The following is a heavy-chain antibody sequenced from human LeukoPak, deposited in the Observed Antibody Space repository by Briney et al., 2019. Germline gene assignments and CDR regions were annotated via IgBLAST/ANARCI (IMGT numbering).Heavy chain of an antibody. J-gene: IGHJ4*02. Sequence: ASVKVSFKVSGYTLTELSMHWVRQAPGKGLEWMGGFDPEDGETIYAQKFQGRVTMTEDTPTDTAYMELSSLRSEDTAVYYCATAIVATIWSLYDYWGQGTLVTVSS. D-gene: IGHD5-12*01. CDR1: GYTLTELS. CDR3: ATAIVATIWSLYDY. V-gene: IGHV1-24*01. CDR2: FDPEDGET.